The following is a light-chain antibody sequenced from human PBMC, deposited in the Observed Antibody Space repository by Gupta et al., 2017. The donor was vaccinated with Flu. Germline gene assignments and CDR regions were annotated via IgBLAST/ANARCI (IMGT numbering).Light chain of an antibody. CDR2: KSS. CDR3: QHDNSYPYT. J-gene: IGKJ2*01. CDR1: QSIRSW. Sequence: PHTLSAAVGDRVNITCRASQSIRSWLAWYQQKPGKAPKLLIYKSSNLESGVPSRFSGSGSGTEFTLAISSLQPDDFATYYCQHDNSYPYTFGQGTKLEIK. V-gene: IGKV1-5*03.